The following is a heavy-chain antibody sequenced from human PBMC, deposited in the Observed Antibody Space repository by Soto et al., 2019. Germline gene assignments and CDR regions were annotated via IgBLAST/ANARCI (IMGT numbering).Heavy chain of an antibody. D-gene: IGHD2-8*01. J-gene: IGHJ4*02. CDR3: ARYNSYAIDY. CDR1: GTSISSYY. Sequence: LSLTCTVSGTSISSYYWSWIRQPPGKGLEWIANIHYSGTTNYNPSLASRVTLSVDTSKNQFSLKMTSVTAADRATYFCARYNSYAIDYWGRGTLVTV. CDR2: IHYSGTT. V-gene: IGHV4-59*01.